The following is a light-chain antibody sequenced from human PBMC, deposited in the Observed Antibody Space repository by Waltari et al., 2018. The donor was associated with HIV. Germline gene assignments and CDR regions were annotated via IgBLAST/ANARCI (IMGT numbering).Light chain of an antibody. CDR2: GAS. CDR3: QQYGSSSWT. Sequence: EIVLTQPPGTLSLSPGESATLSCRASQSVSSSYLAWYKQKPGQAPRLLIYGASSRATGIPDRFSGSGSGTDFTLTISRLEPEDFAVYYCQQYGSSSWTFGQGTKVEIK. CDR1: QSVSSSY. V-gene: IGKV3-20*01. J-gene: IGKJ1*01.